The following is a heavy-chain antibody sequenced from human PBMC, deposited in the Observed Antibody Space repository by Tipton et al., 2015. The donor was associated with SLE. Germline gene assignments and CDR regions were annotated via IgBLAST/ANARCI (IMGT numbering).Heavy chain of an antibody. V-gene: IGHV3-30*02. CDR3: AKDPGHEAFWSGYRGACDI. D-gene: IGHD3-3*01. Sequence: SLRLSCAASGFTFSSYGMHWVRQAPGKGLVWVAFIRYDGSNKYYAGPVKGRFTISRGISKNTQYLQINSLRAEDTAVYYCAKDPGHEAFWSGYRGACDIWGLGTMVTVSS. CDR1: GFTFSSYG. CDR2: IRYDGSNK. J-gene: IGHJ3*02.